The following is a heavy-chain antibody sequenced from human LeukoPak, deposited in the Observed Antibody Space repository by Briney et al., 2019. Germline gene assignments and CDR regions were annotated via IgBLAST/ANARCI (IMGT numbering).Heavy chain of an antibody. CDR1: GYSFKNYW. CDR3: ARQGFVASYGVDV. CDR2: IYPGDSKT. J-gene: IGHJ6*02. Sequence: PGESLKISCKGSGYSFKNYWIAWVRQMPGKAREWMGIIYPGDSKTIYNPSFQGQLTISADKSISTAYLQWSSLKASDTAKYYCARQGFVASYGVDVWGQGTTVTVSS. V-gene: IGHV5-51*01.